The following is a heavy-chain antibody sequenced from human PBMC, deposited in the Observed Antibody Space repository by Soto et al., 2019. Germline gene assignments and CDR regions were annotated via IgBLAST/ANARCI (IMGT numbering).Heavy chain of an antibody. J-gene: IGHJ4*02. V-gene: IGHV3-30*18. Sequence: QVQLVESGGGVVQPGGSLRLSCAASGFTFSSYGMHWVRQAPGKGLEWVAVISYDGSNKYYADSVKGRFTISRDNSKNKLYLQMNSLRAEDTAVYYCAKGSTAMTYFDYWGQGTLVTVSS. CDR1: GFTFSSYG. D-gene: IGHD5-18*01. CDR3: AKGSTAMTYFDY. CDR2: ISYDGSNK.